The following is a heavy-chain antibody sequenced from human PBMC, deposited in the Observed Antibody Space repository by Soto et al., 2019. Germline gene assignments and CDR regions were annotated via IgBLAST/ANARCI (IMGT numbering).Heavy chain of an antibody. V-gene: IGHV5-51*01. CDR3: ASKEYGDHGGYYGMAV. CDR1: GYSFTSYW. D-gene: IGHD4-17*01. Sequence: GESLKISCKGSGYSFTSYWIGWVRQMPGKGLEWMGIIYPGDSDTRYSPSFQGQVTISADKSISTAYLQWSSLKASDTAMYYCASKEYGDHGGYYGMAVWGQGTTVTVSS. CDR2: IYPGDSDT. J-gene: IGHJ6*02.